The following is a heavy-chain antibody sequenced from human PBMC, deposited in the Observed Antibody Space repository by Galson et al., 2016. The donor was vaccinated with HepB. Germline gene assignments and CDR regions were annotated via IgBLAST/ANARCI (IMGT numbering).Heavy chain of an antibody. J-gene: IGHJ3*02. V-gene: IGHV3-53*01. CDR2: IYRGGNT. Sequence: SLRLSCAKSGVTVSSEYMTWVRQAPGKGLEWISLIYRGGNTYYADSVRGRFTAPRDDSKNTLYLQMNYLRADDTAVYFCATVGGNTYGLRTDGFDIWGQGTMVTVSS. CDR1: GVTVSSEY. CDR3: ATVGGNTYGLRTDGFDI. D-gene: IGHD5-18*01.